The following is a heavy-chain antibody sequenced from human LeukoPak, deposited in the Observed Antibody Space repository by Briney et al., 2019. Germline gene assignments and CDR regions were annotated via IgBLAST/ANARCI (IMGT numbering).Heavy chain of an antibody. CDR2: INPNSGGT. Sequence: ASVKVSCKASGYTFTGYYMHWVGQAPGQGLEWMGWINPNSGGTNYAQKFQGWVTMTRDTYISTAYMELSRLRSDDTAVYYCARLHYDSSGGNYYFDYWGQGTLVTVSS. CDR1: GYTFTGYY. J-gene: IGHJ4*02. D-gene: IGHD3-22*01. V-gene: IGHV1-2*04. CDR3: ARLHYDSSGGNYYFDY.